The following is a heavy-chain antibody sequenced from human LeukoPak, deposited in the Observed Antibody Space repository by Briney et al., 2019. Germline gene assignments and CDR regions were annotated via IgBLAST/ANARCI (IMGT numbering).Heavy chain of an antibody. D-gene: IGHD5-12*01. CDR2: IYTSGST. Sequence: KPSQTLSLTCTVSGGSISSGSYYWSWIRQPAGKGLEWIGRIYTSGSTNYNPSLKSRVTISVDTSKNQFSLKLSSVTAADTAVYYCARIAVWATDFGGQGTLVTVSS. CDR1: GGSISSGSYY. V-gene: IGHV4-61*02. J-gene: IGHJ4*02. CDR3: ARIAVWATDF.